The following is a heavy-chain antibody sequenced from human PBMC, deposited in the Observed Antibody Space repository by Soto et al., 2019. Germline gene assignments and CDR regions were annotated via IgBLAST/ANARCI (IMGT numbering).Heavy chain of an antibody. CDR3: ERSIAVPSGHIDH. CDR2: VYYTGST. J-gene: IGHJ4*02. Sequence: QVHLQESGPGLVKPSETLSLTCRVSGGSMSGYYWSWVRLAPGKGLEWIGYVYYTGSTNYNPSLQSRVSISVDTSNKLFSLSLSLVTAADSAVYFFERSIAVPSGHIDHWGQGIRVTISS. V-gene: IGHV4-59*01. D-gene: IGHD6-6*01. CDR1: GGSMSGYY.